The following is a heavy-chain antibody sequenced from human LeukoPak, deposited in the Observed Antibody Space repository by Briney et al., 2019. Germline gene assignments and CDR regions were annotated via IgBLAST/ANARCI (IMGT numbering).Heavy chain of an antibody. CDR2: INHSGST. CDR1: GGSFSGYY. CDR3: ARVRYCTSNTCFYDFDY. D-gene: IGHD2-2*01. V-gene: IGHV4-34*01. Sequence: SETLSLTCAVYGGSFSGYYWSWIRQPPGKGLEWIGEINHSGSTNYNPSLKSRVTISVDTSKNQFSLKLSSVTAADTAVYYCARVRYCTSNTCFYDFDYWGQGTLVTVSS. J-gene: IGHJ4*02.